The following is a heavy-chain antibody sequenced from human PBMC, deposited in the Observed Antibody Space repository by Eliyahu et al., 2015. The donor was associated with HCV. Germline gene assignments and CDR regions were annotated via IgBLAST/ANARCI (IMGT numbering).Heavy chain of an antibody. CDR1: GFTFSSYG. Sequence: SGFTFSSYGMHWVRQAPGKGLEWVAVIWYDGSNKYYADSVKGRFTISRDNSKNTXYLQMNSLXAEDTAVYYXARAESSWXYDSSGPFDYWGQGTLVTVSS. D-gene: IGHD3-22*01. CDR3: ARAESSWXYDSSGPFDY. J-gene: IGHJ4*02. V-gene: IGHV3-33*01. CDR2: IWYDGSNK.